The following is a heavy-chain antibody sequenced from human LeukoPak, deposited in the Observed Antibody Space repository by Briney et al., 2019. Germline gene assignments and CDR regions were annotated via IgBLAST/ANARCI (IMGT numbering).Heavy chain of an antibody. CDR2: IYTSGST. CDR1: GGSISSYY. V-gene: IGHV4-4*07. Sequence: SETLSLTCTVSGGSISSYYWSWIRQPAGKGLEWIGRIYTSGSTNYNPSLKSRVTMSVDTSKNQFSLKLSSVTAADTAVYYCASFTPDPITMIVVVPGAVLDYWGQGTLVTVSS. CDR3: ASFTPDPITMIVVVPGAVLDY. J-gene: IGHJ4*02. D-gene: IGHD3-22*01.